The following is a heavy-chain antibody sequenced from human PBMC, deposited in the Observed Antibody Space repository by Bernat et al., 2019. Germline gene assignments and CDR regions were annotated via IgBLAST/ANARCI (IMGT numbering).Heavy chain of an antibody. V-gene: IGHV3-73*01. J-gene: IGHJ2*01. CDR1: GFSFSDSA. CDR3: TRPSSDVTRKDWYFGL. CDR2: IRSIAKNYAT. Sequence: PCGSQKQTCAAPGFSFSDSAIHWVRPASGKGLEWVGLIRSIAKNYATTYGASMKGRCNICRDELKNTAYLQMNRLMTEDTDMYGCTRPSSDVTRKDWYFGLWGR.